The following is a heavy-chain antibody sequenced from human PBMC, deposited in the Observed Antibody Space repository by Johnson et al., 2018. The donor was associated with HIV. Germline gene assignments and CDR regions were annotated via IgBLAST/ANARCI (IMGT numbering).Heavy chain of an antibody. Sequence: EVQLVESGGGVVQPGGSLRLSCAASGFTFSSYAMSWVRQAPGKALEWVSAISGSRSTIYSADSVKGRFTISRDHAKNSLYLQMNSLRAEDTAVYYCARDGGAAYCGGDCYSGAFDIWGQGTMVTVSS. D-gene: IGHD2-21*02. V-gene: IGHV3-48*04. J-gene: IGHJ3*02. CDR2: ISGSRSTI. CDR1: GFTFSSYA. CDR3: ARDGGAAYCGGDCYSGAFDI.